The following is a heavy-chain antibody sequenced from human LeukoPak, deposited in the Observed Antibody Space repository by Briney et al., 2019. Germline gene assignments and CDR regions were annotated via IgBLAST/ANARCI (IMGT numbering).Heavy chain of an antibody. CDR1: GGSISSSNW. J-gene: IGHJ3*02. D-gene: IGHD3-3*01. CDR3: ARTYYDFWSGYYKSRSGAFDI. CDR2: IYHSGST. Sequence: SETLSLTCAVSGGSISSSNWWSWVRQPPGKGLEWIGEIYHSGSTNYNPSLKSRVTISVDKSKNQFSLKLSSVTAADTAVYYCARTYYDFWSGYYKSRSGAFDIWGQGTMVTVSS. V-gene: IGHV4-4*02.